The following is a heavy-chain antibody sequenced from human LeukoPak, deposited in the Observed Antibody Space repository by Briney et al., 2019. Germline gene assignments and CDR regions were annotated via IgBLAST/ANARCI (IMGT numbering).Heavy chain of an antibody. J-gene: IGHJ6*02. CDR2: IKEDGSEK. CDR3: ARRRTVDV. V-gene: IGHV3-7*01. Sequence: GGSLRLSCAASGFTFSGYRMTWVRQAPGKGLEWVANIKEDGSEKYYVDSVKGRFTISRDNAKNSLFLQMNSLRAEDTAVYYCARRRTVDVWGQGTTVTVSS. CDR1: GFTFSGYR.